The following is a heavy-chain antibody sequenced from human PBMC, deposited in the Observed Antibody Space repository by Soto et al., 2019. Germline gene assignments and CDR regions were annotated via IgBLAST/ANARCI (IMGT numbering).Heavy chain of an antibody. V-gene: IGHV4-59*08. D-gene: IGHD5-18*01. Sequence: QLPLQESGPGLVKPSETLSLTCPVSGGSISGYYWSWLRQPPGKGLEWIAFIHYTGSSNSNPSLKRRVTISVDTYKNQFSLKLSSVTAAYTAVYYCARHSNEYRKSLDSGGQGTLVTVSS. J-gene: IGHJ4*02. CDR2: IHYTGSS. CDR1: GGSISGYY. CDR3: ARHSNEYRKSLDS.